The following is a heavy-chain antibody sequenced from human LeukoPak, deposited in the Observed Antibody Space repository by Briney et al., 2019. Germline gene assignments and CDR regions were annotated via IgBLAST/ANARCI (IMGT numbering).Heavy chain of an antibody. Sequence: PSETLSLTCTVSGGSISSYYWSWIRQPPGKGLEWTGYIYYSGSTNYNPSLKSRVTISVDTSKNQFSLKLSSVTAADTAVYYCARDRSVDFWSGPTYYYYMDVWGKGTTVTVSS. CDR2: IYYSGST. CDR3: ARDRSVDFWSGPTYYYYMDV. D-gene: IGHD3-3*01. CDR1: GGSISSYY. V-gene: IGHV4-59*01. J-gene: IGHJ6*03.